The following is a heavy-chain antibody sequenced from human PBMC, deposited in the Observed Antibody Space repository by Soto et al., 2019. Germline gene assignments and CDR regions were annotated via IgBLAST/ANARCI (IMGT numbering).Heavy chain of an antibody. J-gene: IGHJ5*02. D-gene: IGHD6-6*01. Sequence: PSETLSLTCTVSGVSISSGGYYWSWIRQHPGKGLEWIGYIYYSGSTYYNPSLKSRVTISVDTSKNQFSLKLSSVTAADTAVYYCARERPDGARLDPWGQGTLVTVSS. CDR1: GVSISSGGYY. CDR2: IYYSGST. V-gene: IGHV4-30-4*01. CDR3: ARERPDGARLDP.